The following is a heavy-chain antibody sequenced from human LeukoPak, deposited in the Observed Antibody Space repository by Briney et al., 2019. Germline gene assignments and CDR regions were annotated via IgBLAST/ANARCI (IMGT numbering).Heavy chain of an antibody. CDR1: GYTFTGYY. CDR3: ARDDISLWLVPDYYYYYGMDV. D-gene: IGHD6-19*01. CDR2: INPNCGGT. V-gene: IGHV1-2*02. Sequence: ASVKVSRKASGYTFTGYYMHGVRPPPGQGLEWMGWINPNCGGTNYAQKFQGRVTMTRDTSNSTAYMEVSRMRSDYTAVYYCARDDISLWLVPDYYYYYGMDVWGQGTTVTVSS. J-gene: IGHJ6*02.